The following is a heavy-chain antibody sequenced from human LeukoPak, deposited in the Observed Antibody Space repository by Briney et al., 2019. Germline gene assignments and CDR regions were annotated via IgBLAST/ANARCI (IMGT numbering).Heavy chain of an antibody. CDR3: AREAGIDYYGSGSRGWFDP. CDR2: IIAYNGNT. D-gene: IGHD3-10*01. Sequence: GAAVKVSCKASGYTFTSYVISGVRQAPGRGVGWMGWIIAYNGNTNYAQKLQGRVTMTTDKSTSTAYMELRSLRSDDTAVYYCAREAGIDYYGSGSRGWFDPWGQGTLVTVCS. CDR1: GYTFTSYV. V-gene: IGHV1-18*01. J-gene: IGHJ5*02.